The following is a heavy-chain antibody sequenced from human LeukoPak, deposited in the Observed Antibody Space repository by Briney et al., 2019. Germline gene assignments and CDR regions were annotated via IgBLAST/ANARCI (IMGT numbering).Heavy chain of an antibody. Sequence: EASVKVSCKAAGYTFTGYYMHWVRQAPGQGLEWMGWINPNRGGTNYAQKFQGWVTMTRDTSISTAYMELSRLRSDDTAVYYCARDLRGYYDSSGYYEVAFDIWGQGTMVTVSS. D-gene: IGHD3-22*01. J-gene: IGHJ3*02. CDR3: ARDLRGYYDSSGYYEVAFDI. V-gene: IGHV1-2*04. CDR1: GYTFTGYY. CDR2: INPNRGGT.